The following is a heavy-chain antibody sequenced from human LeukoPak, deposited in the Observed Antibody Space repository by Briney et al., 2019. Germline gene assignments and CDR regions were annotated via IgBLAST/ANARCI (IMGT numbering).Heavy chain of an antibody. CDR3: AREVEVSTMIAFYDY. J-gene: IGHJ4*02. V-gene: IGHV6-1*01. CDR2: TYYRSKWYN. D-gene: IGHD3-22*01. CDR1: GDSVSSNSAA. Sequence: SQTLSLNCAISGDSVSSNSAAWNWIRQSPSRGLEWLGRTYYRSKWYNDYAVSVKSRITINPDTSKNQFSLQLNSVTPEDTAVYYCAREVEVSTMIAFYDYWGQGTLVTVSS.